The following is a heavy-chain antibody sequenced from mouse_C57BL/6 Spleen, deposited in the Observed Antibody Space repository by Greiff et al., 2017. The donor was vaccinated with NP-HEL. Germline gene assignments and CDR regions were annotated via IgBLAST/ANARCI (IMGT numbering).Heavy chain of an antibody. CDR3: ARSHYGSSRYDAMDY. D-gene: IGHD1-1*01. Sequence: EVKVVESGGGLVKPGGSLKLSCAASGFTFSSYAMSWVRQTPEKRLEWVATISDGGSYTYYPDNVTGRFTISRDNAKNNLYLQMSHLKSEDTAMYYCARSHYGSSRYDAMDYWGQGTSVTVSS. CDR2: ISDGGSYT. V-gene: IGHV5-4*03. CDR1: GFTFSSYA. J-gene: IGHJ4*01.